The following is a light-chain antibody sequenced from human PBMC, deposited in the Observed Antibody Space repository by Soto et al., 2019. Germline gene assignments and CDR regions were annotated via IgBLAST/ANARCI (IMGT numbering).Light chain of an antibody. Sequence: DIVMTQSPLSLPVTPGEPASISCRSSQSLLHSNGYNYLYWYLQKPGQSPQLLIYLGSNRASGVPDRFSGSGSGTDSTLKISRVEAEDVGIYYCMQTLQTPWTFGQGTKVEIK. CDR1: QSLLHSNGYNY. CDR2: LGS. J-gene: IGKJ1*01. CDR3: MQTLQTPWT. V-gene: IGKV2-28*01.